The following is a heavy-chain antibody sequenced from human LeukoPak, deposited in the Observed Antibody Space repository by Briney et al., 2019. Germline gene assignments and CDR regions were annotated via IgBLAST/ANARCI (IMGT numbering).Heavy chain of an antibody. CDR2: SSGNGDNT. V-gene: IGHV3-23*01. J-gene: IGHJ4*02. D-gene: IGHD4-17*01. Sequence: GGSLRLSCAASGFTFSNYAMGWVRQAPGKGLEWVSTSSGNGDNTYYADSVKGRFTISRDNSRNTLYLQMSGLRADDTAVYYCTKFRGIPTTVTQDWGQGTLVTVSS. CDR3: TKFRGIPTTVTQD. CDR1: GFTFSNYA.